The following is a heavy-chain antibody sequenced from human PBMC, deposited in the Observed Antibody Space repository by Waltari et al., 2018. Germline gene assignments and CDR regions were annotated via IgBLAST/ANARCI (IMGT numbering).Heavy chain of an antibody. CDR1: GGSFSGSY. V-gene: IGHV4-34*01. Sequence: QVQLQQWGAGLLKPSETLSLTCAVYGGSFSGSYWSWIRQPPGKGLEWIGEINHSGSTNYNPSLKSRVTISVDTSKNQFSLKLSSVTAADTAVYYCARARGGYSYGYLRAYYYGMDVWGQGTTVTVSS. D-gene: IGHD5-18*01. CDR2: INHSGST. J-gene: IGHJ6*02. CDR3: ARARGGYSYGYLRAYYYGMDV.